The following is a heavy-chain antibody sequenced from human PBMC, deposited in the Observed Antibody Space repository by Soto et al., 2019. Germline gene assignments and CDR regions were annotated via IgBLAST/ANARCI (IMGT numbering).Heavy chain of an antibody. D-gene: IGHD6-19*01. CDR1: GFSLSNARMG. Sequence: SGPTLVNPTETLTLTCTVSGFSLSNARMGVSWIRQPPGKALEWLAHIFSNDEKSYSTSLKSRLTISKDTSKSQVVLTMTNMDPVDTATYYCARIRDSSGWYYYYGMDVWGQGTTVTVSS. CDR3: ARIRDSSGWYYYYGMDV. J-gene: IGHJ6*02. V-gene: IGHV2-26*01. CDR2: IFSNDEK.